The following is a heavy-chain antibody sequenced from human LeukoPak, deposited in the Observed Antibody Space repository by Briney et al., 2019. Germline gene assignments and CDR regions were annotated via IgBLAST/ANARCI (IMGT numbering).Heavy chain of an antibody. CDR3: ARDFLHGGV. J-gene: IGHJ4*02. V-gene: IGHV3-74*01. CDR2: ISTDGSDT. CDR1: GFTFSSYS. Sequence: GSLRLSCAASGFTFSSYSMNWVRQAPGKGLEWVSRISTDGSDTSYADSVRGRFTISRDNAKNTLYLQMNSLRAEDTAVYYCARDFLHGGVWGQGTLVTVSS. D-gene: IGHD3-10*01.